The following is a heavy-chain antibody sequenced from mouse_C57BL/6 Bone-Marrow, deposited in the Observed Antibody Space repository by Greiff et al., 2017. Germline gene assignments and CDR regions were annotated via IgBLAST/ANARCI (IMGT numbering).Heavy chain of an antibody. D-gene: IGHD4-1*01. CDR3: ARGHNWYLAWFAY. Sequence: EVMLVESGGGLVKPGGSLKLSCAASGFTFSSYAMSWVRQTPEKRLEWVATISDGGSYTSYPDNVKGRFTISRDNAKNNLYLQMIHLKADDTAMYYCARGHNWYLAWFAYWGQGTLVTVSA. CDR2: ISDGGSYT. J-gene: IGHJ3*01. V-gene: IGHV5-4*03. CDR1: GFTFSSYA.